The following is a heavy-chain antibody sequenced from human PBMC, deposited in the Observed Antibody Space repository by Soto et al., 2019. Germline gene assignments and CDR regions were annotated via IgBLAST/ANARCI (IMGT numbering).Heavy chain of an antibody. D-gene: IGHD5-18*01. Sequence: PSETLSLTCTVAGGYISSSSGYWGRIRQPPGKGLEWIGSIYYSGSTYHNPSLKSRVTISVDTSKNQFSLKLSSVTAADTAVYYCARLGIQLWLRDFDYWGQGPLVTVSS. CDR1: GGYISSSSGY. CDR3: ARLGIQLWLRDFDY. J-gene: IGHJ4*02. CDR2: IYYSGST. V-gene: IGHV4-39*01.